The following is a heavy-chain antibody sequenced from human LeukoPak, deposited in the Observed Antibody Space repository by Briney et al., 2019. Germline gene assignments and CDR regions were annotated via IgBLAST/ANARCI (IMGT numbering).Heavy chain of an antibody. CDR3: ARRGRYNWNDEADPFDI. CDR2: IYPGDSDT. Sequence: GESLKISCKGSGYSFTSYWIGWVRQMPGKGLEWMGIIYPGDSDTRYSPSFQGQVIISADKSISTAYLQWSGLKASDTAMYYCARRGRYNWNDEADPFDIWGLGTMVTVSS. D-gene: IGHD1-1*01. V-gene: IGHV5-51*01. J-gene: IGHJ3*02. CDR1: GYSFTSYW.